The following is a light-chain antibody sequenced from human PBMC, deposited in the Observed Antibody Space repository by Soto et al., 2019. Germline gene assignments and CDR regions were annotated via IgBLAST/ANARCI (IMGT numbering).Light chain of an antibody. Sequence: IQMTQSPASLYASVGDRVTLTCRASQSISSYLNWYQQKPGKAPKLLIYAASSLQSGVPSRFSGSGSGTDFTLTISSLQPEDFATYYCQQSYSTPWTFGQGTKVDIK. CDR3: QQSYSTPWT. CDR1: QSISSY. CDR2: AAS. J-gene: IGKJ1*01. V-gene: IGKV1-39*01.